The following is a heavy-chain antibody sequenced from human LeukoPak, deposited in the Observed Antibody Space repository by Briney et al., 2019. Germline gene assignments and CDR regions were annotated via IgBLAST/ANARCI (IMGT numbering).Heavy chain of an antibody. CDR1: GFIFNNYV. D-gene: IGHD5-18*01. J-gene: IGHJ4*02. V-gene: IGHV3-23*01. CDR2: SGGGGGST. CDR3: TKGYRYPDY. Sequence: PGGSLRLSCAASGFIFNNYVMSWVRQGPGKGLEWVSASGGGGGSTYYADSVKGRFTISRDNSKNTLYLQMNSLRAEDTAMYYCTKGYRYPDYWGQGTLVTVSS.